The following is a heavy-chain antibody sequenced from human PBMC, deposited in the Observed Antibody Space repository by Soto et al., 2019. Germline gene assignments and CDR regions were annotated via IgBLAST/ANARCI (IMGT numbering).Heavy chain of an antibody. Sequence: GGSLRLSCVGSGFIFSSFTITWVRQAPGMGLQYLASISKSSSLIYYADSVRGRFIISRDNSKDSVFLQMYSLRAEDTAMYYCVRGDDRVDWGQGTLVTVSS. V-gene: IGHV3-21*01. D-gene: IGHD1-1*01. CDR3: VRGDDRVD. CDR1: GFIFSSFT. J-gene: IGHJ4*02. CDR2: ISKSSSLI.